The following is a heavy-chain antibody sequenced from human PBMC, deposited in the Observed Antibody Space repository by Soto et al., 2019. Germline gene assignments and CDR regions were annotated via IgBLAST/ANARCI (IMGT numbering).Heavy chain of an antibody. CDR2: IYYSGST. V-gene: IGHV4-39*01. J-gene: IGHJ4*02. Sequence: SETLSLTCTVSGGSISSSSYYWGWIRQPPGKGLEWIGSIYYSGSTYYNPSLKSRVTISVDTSKNQFSLKLSSVTAADTAVYYCASLDIVLVPEYYFDYWGQGTLVTVSS. D-gene: IGHD2-2*01. CDR1: GGSISSSSYY. CDR3: ASLDIVLVPEYYFDY.